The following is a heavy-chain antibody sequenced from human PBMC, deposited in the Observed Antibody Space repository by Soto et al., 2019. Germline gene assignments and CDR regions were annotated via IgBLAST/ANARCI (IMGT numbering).Heavy chain of an antibody. V-gene: IGHV4-59*01. CDR1: GGSISSYY. CDR2: IYYSGST. CDR3: ARLVLGVVVAAPYFDY. D-gene: IGHD2-15*01. Sequence: PSETLSLTCTVSGGSISSYYWSWIRQPPGKGLEWIGYIYYSGSTNYNPSLKSRVTISVDTSKNQFSLKLSSVTAADTAVYYCARLVLGVVVAAPYFDYWGQGTLVTVSS. J-gene: IGHJ4*02.